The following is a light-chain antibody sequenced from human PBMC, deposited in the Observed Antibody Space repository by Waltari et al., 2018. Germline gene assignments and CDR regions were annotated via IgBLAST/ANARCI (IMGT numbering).Light chain of an antibody. CDR2: AAS. J-gene: IGKJ2*01. CDR1: QTISNY. V-gene: IGKV1-39*01. Sequence: DIQMTQSPSSLSASVGDRVIITCRASQTISNYLNWYQQKPGKAPKVLISAASTLQIGVPSRFSGSRSGTDFTLIITSLQPEDFATYYCQQGYSVPYTFGQGTKLEIK. CDR3: QQGYSVPYT.